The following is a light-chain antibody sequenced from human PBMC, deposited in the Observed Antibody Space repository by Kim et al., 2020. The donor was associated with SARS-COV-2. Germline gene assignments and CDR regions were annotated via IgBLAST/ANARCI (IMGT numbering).Light chain of an antibody. J-gene: IGLJ2*01. CDR2: DVS. V-gene: IGLV2-14*03. Sequence: PGQSITISCTGTSSDVGGYNYVSWYQQHPGKAPKPMIYDVSNRPSGVSNRFSGSKSGNTASLTISGLQAEDEADYYCSSYTSSSTVFGGGTKLTVL. CDR1: SSDVGGYNY. CDR3: SSYTSSSTV.